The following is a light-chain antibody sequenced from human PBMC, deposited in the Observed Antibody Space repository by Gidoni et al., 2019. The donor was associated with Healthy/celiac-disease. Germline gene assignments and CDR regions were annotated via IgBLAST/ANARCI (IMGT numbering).Light chain of an antibody. V-gene: IGKV2-28*01. Sequence: DIGMPQSPLSRPVTPGEPASISCRSSQSLLHSNGYNYLDWYLQKPGQSPQLLIYLGSNRASGVPDRFSGSGSGTDFTLKISRVEAEDVGVYYCMQALQTPTFGQGTKVEIK. CDR1: QSLLHSNGYNY. J-gene: IGKJ1*01. CDR2: LGS. CDR3: MQALQTPT.